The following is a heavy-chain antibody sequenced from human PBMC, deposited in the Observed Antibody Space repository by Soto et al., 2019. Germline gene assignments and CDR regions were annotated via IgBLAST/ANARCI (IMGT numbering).Heavy chain of an antibody. CDR3: ARVNPVGATRYYYYYGMDV. Sequence: QVQLQESGPGLVKPSETLSLTCTVSGGSISSYYWSWIRQPPGKGLEWIGYIYYSGSTNYNPSLNSRVTISVDTSKTQVSLKLSSVTAADTAMYDCARVNPVGATRYYYYYGMDVWGQGTTVTVSS. V-gene: IGHV4-59*01. D-gene: IGHD1-26*01. CDR1: GGSISSYY. J-gene: IGHJ6*02. CDR2: IYYSGST.